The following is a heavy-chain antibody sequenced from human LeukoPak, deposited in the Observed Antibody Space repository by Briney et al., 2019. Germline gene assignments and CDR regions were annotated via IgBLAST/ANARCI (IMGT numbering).Heavy chain of an antibody. Sequence: SETLSLTCTVSGGSISSGDYYWSWIRQPPGKGLEWIGYIYYSGSTYYNPSLKSRVSISLDTSKNQFSLKLSSVTAADTAVYYCATINWNDYFHGYWGQGTLVTVSS. V-gene: IGHV4-30-4*08. CDR3: ATINWNDYFHGY. CDR2: IYYSGST. D-gene: IGHD1-1*01. J-gene: IGHJ4*02. CDR1: GGSISSGDYY.